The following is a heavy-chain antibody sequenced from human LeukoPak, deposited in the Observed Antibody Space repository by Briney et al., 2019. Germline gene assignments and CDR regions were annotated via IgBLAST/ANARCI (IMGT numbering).Heavy chain of an antibody. CDR3: ARDGRYCSTTSCYAGWYFDL. CDR2: ISYSGST. D-gene: IGHD2-2*01. V-gene: IGHV4-59*01. Sequence: PSETLSLTCTVSGGSITNYYWSWIRLPPGKGLEWIAYISYSGSTNYNPSLKSRVTISVDTSKNQFSLNLSSVTAADTAVYYCARDGRYCSTTSCYAGWYFDLWGRGTLVTVSS. J-gene: IGHJ2*01. CDR1: GGSITNYY.